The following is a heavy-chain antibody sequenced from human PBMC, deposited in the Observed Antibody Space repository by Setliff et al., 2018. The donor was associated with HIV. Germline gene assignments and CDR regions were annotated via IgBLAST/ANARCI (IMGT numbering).Heavy chain of an antibody. CDR2: IDTNGGNT. V-gene: IGHV1-46*01. D-gene: IGHD6-13*01. J-gene: IGHJ4*02. CDR1: GYTFTSYY. CDR3: AREAYSSSSVEI. Sequence: ASVKVSCKASGYTFTSYYVHWVRQAPGHGLEWMGIIDTNGGNTNFAQKCQGRVTMTRDTSTSTVYMELSSLTTDDTAVYYCAREAYSSSSVEIWGQGTLVTVSS.